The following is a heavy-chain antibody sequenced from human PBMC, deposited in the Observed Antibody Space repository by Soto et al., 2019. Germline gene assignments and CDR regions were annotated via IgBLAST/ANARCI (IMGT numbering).Heavy chain of an antibody. D-gene: IGHD2-15*01. Sequence: GASVKVSCKTSGGTLSSYTFSWVRQAPGQGLEWMGRVIPNLGVTNYAKKFQGRFTIVVDTSTGTAYMELSSLRYEDTAVYYCARDKGYCSDTSCPDFDYWGQGTLVTVSS. CDR3: ARDKGYCSDTSCPDFDY. V-gene: IGHV1-69*04. CDR1: GGTLSSYT. J-gene: IGHJ4*02. CDR2: VIPNLGVT.